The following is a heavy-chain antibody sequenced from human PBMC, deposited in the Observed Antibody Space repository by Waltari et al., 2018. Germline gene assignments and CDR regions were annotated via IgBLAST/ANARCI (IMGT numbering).Heavy chain of an antibody. Sequence: QVQLVQSGAEVKKPGASVKVSCKASGYTFTGYYMHWVRQAPGQGLEWMGWINPNSGGTKYAQKFQGRVTMTMDTSISTAYMELSRLRSDDTAVYYCAKYNQFGELFYWGQGTLVTVSS. J-gene: IGHJ4*02. D-gene: IGHD3-10*01. CDR2: INPNSGGT. CDR3: AKYNQFGELFY. V-gene: IGHV1-2*02. CDR1: GYTFTGYY.